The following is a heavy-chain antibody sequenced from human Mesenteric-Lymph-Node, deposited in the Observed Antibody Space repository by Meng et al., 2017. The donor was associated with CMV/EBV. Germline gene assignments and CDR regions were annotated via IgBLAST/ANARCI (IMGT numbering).Heavy chain of an antibody. D-gene: IGHD3-10*01. CDR2: IYYSGSTNY. V-gene: IGHV4-59*01. Sequence: GSLRLSCTVSGGSINNYYWSWVRQPPGKGLEWIGYIYYSGSTNYNYNPSLKSRVTISVDTSKNHISLKLSSVTAADTAVYYCARWGGESLNAFDIWGQGIPVTVSS. J-gene: IGHJ3*02. CDR1: GGSINNYY. CDR3: ARWGGESLNAFDI.